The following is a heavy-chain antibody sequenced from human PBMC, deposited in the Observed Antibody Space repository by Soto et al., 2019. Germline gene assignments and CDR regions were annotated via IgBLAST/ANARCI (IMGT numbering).Heavy chain of an antibody. Sequence: SETLSFTCTFCGGCVSSGSYCWSWIRQPPGKGLEWIGYIYYSGSTNYNPSLKSRVTISVDTSKNQFSLKLSSVTAADTAVYYCARGLHVLRYFAWSYYFDYWGQGTMVTVSS. CDR1: GGCVSSGSYC. D-gene: IGHD3-9*01. CDR2: IYYSGST. CDR3: ARGLHVLRYFAWSYYFDY. J-gene: IGHJ4*02. V-gene: IGHV4-61*01.